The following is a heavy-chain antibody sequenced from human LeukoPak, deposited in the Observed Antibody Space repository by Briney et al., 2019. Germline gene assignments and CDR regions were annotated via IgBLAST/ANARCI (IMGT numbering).Heavy chain of an antibody. Sequence: SETLSPTCTVSGGSISSYYWSWIRQPPGKGLEWIGYIYCSGSTNYNPSLKSRVTISVDTSKNQFSLKLSSVTAADTAVYYCATHQRESDYWGQGTLVTVSS. J-gene: IGHJ4*02. CDR1: GGSISSYY. CDR2: IYCSGST. CDR3: ATHQRESDY. V-gene: IGHV4-59*08.